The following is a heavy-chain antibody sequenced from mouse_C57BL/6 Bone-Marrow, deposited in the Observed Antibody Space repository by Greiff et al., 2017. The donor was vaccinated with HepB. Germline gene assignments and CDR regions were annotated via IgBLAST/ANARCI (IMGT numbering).Heavy chain of an antibody. D-gene: IGHD4-1*01. J-gene: IGHJ4*01. CDR3: ARAPDWDLYAMDY. CDR1: GFTFSDYY. V-gene: IGHV5-16*01. CDR2: INYDGSST. Sequence: EVMLVESEGGLVQPGSSMKLSCTASGFTFSDYYMAWVRQVPEKGLEWVANINYDGSSTYYLDSLKSRFIISRDNAKNILYLQMISLKSEDTATYYCARAPDWDLYAMDYWGQGTSVTVSS.